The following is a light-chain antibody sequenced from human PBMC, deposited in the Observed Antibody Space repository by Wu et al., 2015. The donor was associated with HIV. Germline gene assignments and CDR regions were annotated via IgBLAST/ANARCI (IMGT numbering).Light chain of an antibody. Sequence: SASSRDRVTITCRRVRTLTIFSPGSAETTGRPLSPSIFAASGLQSGVPSKFSGSGSGTDFTLTITDMQPEDFAIYYCQQYIEFPLTFGGGTKVEIK. CDR1: RTLTI. J-gene: IGKJ4*01. CDR2: AAS. CDR3: QQYIEFPLT. V-gene: IGKV1-16*02.